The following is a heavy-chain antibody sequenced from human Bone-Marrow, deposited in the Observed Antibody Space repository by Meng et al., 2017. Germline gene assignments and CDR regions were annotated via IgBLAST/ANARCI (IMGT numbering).Heavy chain of an antibody. D-gene: IGHD3-3*01. CDR1: GGTFSSYA. CDR3: AADPSFWSGYSVLGY. Sequence: SVKVSCKASGGTFSSYAISWVRQAPGQGLEWMGGIIPIFGTANYAQKFQERVTITRDMSTSTAYMELSSLRSEDTAVYYCAADPSFWSGYSVLGYWGQGTLVTVSS. J-gene: IGHJ4*02. CDR2: IIPIFGTA. V-gene: IGHV1-69*05.